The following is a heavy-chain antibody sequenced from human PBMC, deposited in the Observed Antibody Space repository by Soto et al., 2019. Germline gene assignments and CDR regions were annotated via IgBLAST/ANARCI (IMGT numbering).Heavy chain of an antibody. CDR1: GFTLNTYA. J-gene: IGHJ5*02. Sequence: QPGGSLRLSCAPSGFTLNTYAMSWVRQAPGKGLEWVSILSASGRIIHYADSVKGRFTISRDNSKNTLHLQMSSLRVEDTAVYYCVVTLMWFEYLSREVQAWGQGTLVTVSS. D-gene: IGHD3-10*01. CDR2: LSASGRII. CDR3: VVTLMWFEYLSREVQA. V-gene: IGHV3-23*01.